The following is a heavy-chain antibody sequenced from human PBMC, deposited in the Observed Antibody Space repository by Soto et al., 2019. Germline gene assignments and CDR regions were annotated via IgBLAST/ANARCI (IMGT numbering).Heavy chain of an antibody. V-gene: IGHV4-61*01. CDR1: GGSVSYKTYY. Sequence: SETLSLTCSVSGGSVSYKTYYGSWIRQPPGKILEWIGYVYYSGTTNYNPSLKSRVTISVDLSKNRFSLRLSSVTTADTALYYCARTTAVPNTLRSRYFFDYWGQGTLVTVSS. CDR3: ARTTAVPNTLRSRYFFDY. D-gene: IGHD4-17*01. CDR2: VYYSGTT. J-gene: IGHJ4*02.